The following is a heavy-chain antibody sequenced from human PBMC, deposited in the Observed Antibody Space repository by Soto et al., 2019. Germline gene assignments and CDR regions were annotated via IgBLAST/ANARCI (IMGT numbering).Heavy chain of an antibody. CDR1: DLSFSIYA. J-gene: IGHJ5*02. D-gene: IGHD4-17*01. CDR2: ISGSGGST. V-gene: IGHV3-23*01. CDR3: ANQLTTIGWFDP. Sequence: PRGALRLSCASSDLSFSIYAMSWVRQAPGKGLDWVSAISGSGGSTYYADSVKGRFTISRDNSKNTLYLQMNSLRAEDTAVYYCANQLTTIGWFDPWGQGTLVTGSS.